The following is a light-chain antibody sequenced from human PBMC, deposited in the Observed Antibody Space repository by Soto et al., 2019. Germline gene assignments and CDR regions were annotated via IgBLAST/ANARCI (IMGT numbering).Light chain of an antibody. V-gene: IGLV2-14*01. CDR1: SSDVGGYKY. CDR3: SSYTTSSTLV. J-gene: IGLJ1*01. CDR2: EVS. Sequence: QSALTQPASVSGSPGQSITVSCTGTSSDVGGYKYVSWYQHHPGRAPKLMIYEVSNRPSGVSHRFSGSKSGNTASLTISGLQPEDEADYYCSSYTTSSTLVFGTGTKLTGL.